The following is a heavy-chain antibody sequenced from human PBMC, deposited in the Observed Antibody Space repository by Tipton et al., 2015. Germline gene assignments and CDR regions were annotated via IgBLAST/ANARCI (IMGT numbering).Heavy chain of an antibody. J-gene: IGHJ6*02. CDR2: TDHSGEA. Sequence: LRLSCSVSGGSIGGEDYYWSWIRNLPGKGLEWIGFTDHSGEAHYNPSFESRVSIEVDTSKSQFSPKLRSVSAADAAVYYCARDRHITLLRGVSPVYYGMDVWGQGTTVTVSS. V-gene: IGHV4-30-4*01. D-gene: IGHD3-10*01. CDR3: ARDRHITLLRGVSPVYYGMDV. CDR1: GGSIGGEDYY.